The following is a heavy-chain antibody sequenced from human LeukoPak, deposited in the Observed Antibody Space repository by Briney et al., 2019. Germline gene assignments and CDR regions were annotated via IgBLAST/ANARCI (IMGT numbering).Heavy chain of an antibody. J-gene: IGHJ4*02. CDR3: ARDASSGWIDY. D-gene: IGHD6-19*01. CDR2: INPSGGST. Sequence: ASVKVSCKAFGYTFTSYYMHWVRQAPGQGLEWMGIINPSGGSTSYAQKFQGRVTMTRDTSTSTVYMELSSLRSEDTAVYYCARDASSGWIDYWGQGTLVTVSS. CDR1: GYTFTSYY. V-gene: IGHV1-46*01.